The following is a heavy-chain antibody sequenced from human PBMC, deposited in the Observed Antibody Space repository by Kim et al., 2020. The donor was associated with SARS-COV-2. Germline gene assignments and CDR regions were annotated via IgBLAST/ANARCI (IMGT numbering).Heavy chain of an antibody. J-gene: IGHJ4*02. D-gene: IGHD1-26*01. Sequence: YDPTLKSRVTMSGDTSKNQFSLKLDSVTDADAAVYYCARGLVGANAVIDFWGQGNLVTVSP. V-gene: IGHV4-34*01. CDR3: ARGLVGANAVIDF.